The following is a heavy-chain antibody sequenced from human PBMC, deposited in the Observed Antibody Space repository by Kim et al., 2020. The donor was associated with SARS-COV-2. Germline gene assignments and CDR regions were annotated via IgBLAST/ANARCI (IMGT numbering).Heavy chain of an antibody. CDR3: ARVGYCSGGSCYPREWLYYYYMDV. J-gene: IGHJ6*03. CDR1: GFTFSSYS. V-gene: IGHV3-21*01. Sequence: GGSLRLSCAASGFTFSSYSMNWVRQAPGKGLEWVSSISSSSSYIYYADSVKGRFTISRDNAKNSLYLQMNSLRAEDTAVYYCARVGYCSGGSCYPREWLYYYYMDVWGKGTTVTVSS. D-gene: IGHD2-15*01. CDR2: ISSSSSYI.